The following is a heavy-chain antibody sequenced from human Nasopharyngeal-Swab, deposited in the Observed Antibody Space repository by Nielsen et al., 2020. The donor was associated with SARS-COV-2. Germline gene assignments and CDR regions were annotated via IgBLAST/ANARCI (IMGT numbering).Heavy chain of an antibody. J-gene: IGHJ5*02. CDR3: AKYAHYDFLSGYHLGWFDP. CDR2: IYYSGGA. V-gene: IGHV4-59*01. D-gene: IGHD3-3*01. Sequence: RQAPGKGLEWIGYIYYSGGANYNLSLKSRVTISVDTPKNQFSLKLNSVTAADTAVYYCAKYAHYDFLSGYHLGWFDPWGQGTLVTVSS.